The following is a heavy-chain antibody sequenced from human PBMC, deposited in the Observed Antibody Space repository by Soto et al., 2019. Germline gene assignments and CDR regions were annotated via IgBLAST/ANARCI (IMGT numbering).Heavy chain of an antibody. D-gene: IGHD6-13*01. V-gene: IGHV4-38-2*01. CDR1: GYSISSGYY. CDR3: SRGAVAALGGY. CDR2: IYHSGST. J-gene: IGHJ4*02. Sequence: XGTLSLTCAVSGYSISSGYYWCCIRQPPGQGLEWIGSIYHSGSTYYNPSLKSRVNTSVDTSKNQFSLKLTSVTAADTAVYYCSRGAVAALGGYWGQGTLVTVSS.